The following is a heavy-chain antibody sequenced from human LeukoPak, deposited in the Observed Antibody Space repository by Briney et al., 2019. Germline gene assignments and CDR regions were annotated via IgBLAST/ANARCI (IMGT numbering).Heavy chain of an antibody. CDR1: GGSLNSYY. V-gene: IGHV4-4*07. D-gene: IGHD1-7*01. CDR2: IYSSGST. CDR3: AGVNYLAPFDY. J-gene: IGHJ4*02. Sequence: SETLSLTCSVSGGSLNSYYWSWIPQSARQGLEWIGRIYSSGSTNYNPSLESRVTMSVDTSKNQFYLKLTSVTAADTAVYYCAGVNYLAPFDYWGQGTQVTVSS.